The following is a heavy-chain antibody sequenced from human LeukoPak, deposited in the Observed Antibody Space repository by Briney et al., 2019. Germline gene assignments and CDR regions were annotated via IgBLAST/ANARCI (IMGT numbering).Heavy chain of an antibody. Sequence: PGGSLRLSCAASGFTFSNAWMSWVRQAPGKGLEWVANIKQDGSEKYYVDSVKGRFTISRDNAKNSLYLQMNSLRAEDTAVYYCARDRKRRFDYWGQGTLVTVSS. V-gene: IGHV3-7*03. CDR1: GFTFSNAW. CDR2: IKQDGSEK. D-gene: IGHD1-14*01. J-gene: IGHJ4*02. CDR3: ARDRKRRFDY.